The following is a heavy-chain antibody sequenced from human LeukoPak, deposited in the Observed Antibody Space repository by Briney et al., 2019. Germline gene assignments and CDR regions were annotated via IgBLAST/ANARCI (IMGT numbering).Heavy chain of an antibody. V-gene: IGHV3-23*01. CDR3: AKDWFGELLPAFDY. CDR1: GFTFSSYA. J-gene: IGHJ4*02. D-gene: IGHD3-10*01. CDR2: ISGSGGST. Sequence: GGSLRLSCAASGFTFSSYAMSWVRQAPGKGLEWVSAISGSGGSTYYADSVKGRFTISRDNSKNTLYPQMNSLRAEDTAVYYCAKDWFGELLPAFDYWGQGTLVTVSS.